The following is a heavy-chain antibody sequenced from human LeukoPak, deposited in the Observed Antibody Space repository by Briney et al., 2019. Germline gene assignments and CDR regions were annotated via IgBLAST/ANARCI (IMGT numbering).Heavy chain of an antibody. CDR1: GGSFSGYY. D-gene: IGHD3-22*01. Sequence: SETLSLTCAVYGGSFSGYYWSWIRQPPGKGLEWIGEINHSGSTNYNPSLKSRVTISVDTSKNQFSLKLSSGTTAETAVYYCARVTSNNYSDSSDYYYQLKRYNWFDPWGQGTLVTVSS. CDR2: INHSGST. J-gene: IGHJ5*02. CDR3: ARVTSNNYSDSSDYYYQLKRYNWFDP. V-gene: IGHV4-34*01.